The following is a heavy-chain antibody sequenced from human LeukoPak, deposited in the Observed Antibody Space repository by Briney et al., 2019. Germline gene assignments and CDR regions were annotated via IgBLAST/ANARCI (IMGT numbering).Heavy chain of an antibody. CDR1: RSTFSSYW. J-gene: IGHJ4*02. D-gene: IGHD3-16*01. CDR2: INSDGSDT. CDR3: AKIGPSLDYFDY. V-gene: IGHV3-74*01. Sequence: GGSLRLSCAASRSTFSSYWMHWVRQAPGKGLVWVSRINSDGSDTTYADSVKGRFTISRDNAKNTLYLQMNSLRAEDTAVYYCAKIGPSLDYFDYWGQGTLVTVSS.